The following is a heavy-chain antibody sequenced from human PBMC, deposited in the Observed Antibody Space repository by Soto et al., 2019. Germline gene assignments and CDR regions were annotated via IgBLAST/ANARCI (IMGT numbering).Heavy chain of an antibody. CDR3: AKGLRVAAFDI. CDR2: ISSASNYI. V-gene: IGHV3-21*01. CDR1: GFAFNSYT. D-gene: IGHD3-16*01. Sequence: VGSLRLSCEGSGFAFNSYTMNWVRQAPGKGLEWVSSISSASNYIYNAESVKGRFTISRDNAKNSVYLQMNSLRAEDTAVYYCAKGLRVAAFDIWGQGTMVTVSS. J-gene: IGHJ3*02.